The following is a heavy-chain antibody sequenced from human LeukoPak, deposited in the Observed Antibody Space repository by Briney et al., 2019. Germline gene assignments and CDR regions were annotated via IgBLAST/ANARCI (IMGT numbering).Heavy chain of an antibody. CDR3: ARGSLYCSSTSCRVVHANYYGMDV. D-gene: IGHD2-2*01. V-gene: IGHV4-34*01. J-gene: IGHJ6*02. CDR2: INHSGST. CDR1: GGSFSGYY. Sequence: PSETLSLTCAVYGGSFSGYYWSWIRQPPGKGLEWIGEINHSGSTNYNPSLKSRVTISVDTSKNQFSLKLSSVTAADTAVYYCARGSLYCSSTSCRVVHANYYGMDVWGQGTTVTVSS.